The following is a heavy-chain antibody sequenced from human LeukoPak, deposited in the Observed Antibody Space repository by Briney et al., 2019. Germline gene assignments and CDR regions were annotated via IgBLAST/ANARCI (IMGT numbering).Heavy chain of an antibody. J-gene: IGHJ6*02. Sequence: GRSLRLSCAVSGFTFNNYAFPWVRQAPGKGLEWVAIISYDASNEYYADSVKGRFTISRDNSKNILYLQMNSLRAEDTGVYYCARAGLSGYGMDVWGQGTTVTVSS. CDR1: GFTFNNYA. D-gene: IGHD3-3*01. CDR3: ARAGLSGYGMDV. CDR2: ISYDASNE. V-gene: IGHV3-30*04.